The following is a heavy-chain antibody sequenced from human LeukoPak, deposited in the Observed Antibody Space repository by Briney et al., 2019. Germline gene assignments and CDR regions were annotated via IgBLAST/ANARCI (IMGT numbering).Heavy chain of an antibody. V-gene: IGHV3-48*01. CDR3: ARDNYGAAAGM. CDR1: EFTFSDYS. Sequence: GGSLRLSCAASEFTFSDYSMTWVRQAPGKGLEWLSYISSSSSLIYYADSVKGRFTISRDNARNSLHLQMNSLRAEDTAVYYCARDNYGAAAGMWGQGTLVTVSS. D-gene: IGHD6-13*01. J-gene: IGHJ4*02. CDR2: ISSSSSLI.